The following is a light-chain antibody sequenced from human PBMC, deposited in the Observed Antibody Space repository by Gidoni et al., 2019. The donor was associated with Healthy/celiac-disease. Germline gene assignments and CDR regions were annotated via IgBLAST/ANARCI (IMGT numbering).Light chain of an antibody. Sequence: VLTQSPATLSLSPGERATLSCRASQSVSSSLAWYQQTPGQAPRLLIYDASNRATGIPARFSGSGSGTDFTLTISSLEPEDFAVYYCQQRSNWPPGYTFGQGTKLEIK. V-gene: IGKV3-11*01. CDR1: QSVSSS. CDR3: QQRSNWPPGYT. J-gene: IGKJ2*01. CDR2: DAS.